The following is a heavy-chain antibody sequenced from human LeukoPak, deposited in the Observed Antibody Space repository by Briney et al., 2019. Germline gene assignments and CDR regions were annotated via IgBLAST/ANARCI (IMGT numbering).Heavy chain of an antibody. V-gene: IGHV3-11*04. CDR1: DYX. Sequence: DYXMSWIRQAPGKGLEWVSYISSSGSTIYYADSVKGRFTISRDNAKNSLYLQMNSLRAEDTAVYYCARGKTHLSAFDIWGQGTMVTVSS. CDR2: ISSSGSTI. J-gene: IGHJ3*02. CDR3: ARGKTHLSAFDI.